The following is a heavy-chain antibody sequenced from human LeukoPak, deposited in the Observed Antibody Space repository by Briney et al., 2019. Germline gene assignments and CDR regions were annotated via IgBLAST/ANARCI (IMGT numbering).Heavy chain of an antibody. V-gene: IGHV3-7*01. Sequence: GGSLRHSCAASEFSFITYWMTWVRQAPGKGLEWVAKIKQDGSEKYYVDSVKGRFTISRDNARNSLYLQMNSLRAEDTAVYYCARADSSIATRLSRSSIFNYYYYMDVWGKGTTVTVSS. CDR1: EFSFITYW. CDR2: IKQDGSEK. CDR3: ARADSSIATRLSRSSIFNYYYYMDV. J-gene: IGHJ6*03. D-gene: IGHD6-6*01.